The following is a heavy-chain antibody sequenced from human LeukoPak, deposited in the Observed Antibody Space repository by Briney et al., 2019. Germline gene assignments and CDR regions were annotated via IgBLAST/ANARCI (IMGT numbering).Heavy chain of an antibody. J-gene: IGHJ4*02. Sequence: PSETLSLTCTVSGGSISSHYWSWIRQPPGKGLEWIGYIYYSGSTNYNPSLKSRVTISVDTSKNQFSLKLSSVTAADTAVYYCARMEGCSSTRCYGSFDYWGQGTLVTVSS. CDR1: GGSISSHY. D-gene: IGHD2-2*01. V-gene: IGHV4-59*11. CDR2: IYYSGST. CDR3: ARMEGCSSTRCYGSFDY.